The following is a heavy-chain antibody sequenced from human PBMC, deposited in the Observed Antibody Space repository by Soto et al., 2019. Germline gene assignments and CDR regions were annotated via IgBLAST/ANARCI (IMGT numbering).Heavy chain of an antibody. CDR1: GYPFNTYG. D-gene: IGHD3-3*01. CDR3: ARGPHEFWTSYWFDP. V-gene: IGHV1-18*01. Sequence: ASVKVSCTTSGYPFNTYGINWVRHAPGQGLELMGWISAYDGKTTYAEKFQGRVTLTTDTSTSTAYMELRSLRSDDTAIYYCARGPHEFWTSYWFDPWGQGTPVTVSS. J-gene: IGHJ5*02. CDR2: ISAYDGKT.